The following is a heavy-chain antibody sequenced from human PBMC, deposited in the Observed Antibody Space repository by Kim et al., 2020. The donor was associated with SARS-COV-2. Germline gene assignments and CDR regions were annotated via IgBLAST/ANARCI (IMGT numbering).Heavy chain of an antibody. CDR2: ISYDGSNK. Sequence: GGSLRLSCAASGFTFSSYAMHWVRQAPGKGLEWVAVISYDGSNKYYADSVKGRFTISRDNSKNTLYLQMNSLRAEDTAVYYCASEGQLVRAVDIWVQVT. J-gene: IGHJ3*02. D-gene: IGHD6-6*01. CDR1: GFTFSSYA. CDR3: ASEGQLVRAVDI. V-gene: IGHV3-30-3*01.